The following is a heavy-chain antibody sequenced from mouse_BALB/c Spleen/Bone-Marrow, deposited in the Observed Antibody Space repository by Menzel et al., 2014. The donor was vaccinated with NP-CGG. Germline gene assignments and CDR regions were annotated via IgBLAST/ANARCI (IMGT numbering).Heavy chain of an antibody. J-gene: IGHJ3*01. V-gene: IGHV1S81*02. CDR3: TRSGPGFAY. Sequence: VQGMESGAELVKPGASVKLSCKASGYTFTNYFMYWVRQRPGQGLEWIGEINPNNGGTNFNENFKSKATLTLDKSSSTAYMQLSSLTSEDSAVYYCTRSGPGFAYWGHGTLVTVSA. CDR1: GYTFTNYF. CDR2: INPNNGGT.